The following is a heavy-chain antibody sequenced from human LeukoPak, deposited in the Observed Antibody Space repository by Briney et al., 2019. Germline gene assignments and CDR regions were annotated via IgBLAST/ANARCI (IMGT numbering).Heavy chain of an antibody. V-gene: IGHV3-9*01. CDR3: AKESTQYSSGWYYFDY. CDR1: GFTFDDYA. CDR2: ISWNSGSI. Sequence: PGRSLRLSCAASGFTFDDYAMDWVRQAPGKGLEWVSTISWNSGSIGYADSVKGRFTISRDNAKNSLYLQMNSLRAEDTALYYCAKESTQYSSGWYYFDYWGQGTLVTVSS. J-gene: IGHJ4*02. D-gene: IGHD6-19*01.